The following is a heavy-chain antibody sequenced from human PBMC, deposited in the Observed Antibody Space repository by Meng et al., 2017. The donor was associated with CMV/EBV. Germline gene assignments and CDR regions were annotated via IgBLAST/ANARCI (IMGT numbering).Heavy chain of an antibody. V-gene: IGHV1-69*05. CDR3: ARAGSGSYYYFDY. J-gene: IGHJ4*02. CDR2: IIPIFGTA. CDR1: GGTFSGYA. Sequence: KASGGTFSGYAISWVRQAPGQGLEWMGGIIPIFGTANYAQKFQGRVTITTDESTSTAYMELSSLRSEDTAVYYCARAGSGSYYYFDYWGQGTLVTVSS. D-gene: IGHD3-10*01.